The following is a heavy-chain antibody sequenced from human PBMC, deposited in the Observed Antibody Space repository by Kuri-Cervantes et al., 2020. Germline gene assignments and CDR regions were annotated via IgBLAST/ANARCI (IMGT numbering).Heavy chain of an antibody. J-gene: IGHJ6*03. CDR1: GYTFTSYG. V-gene: IGHV1-18*01. Sequence: ASVKVSCKASGYTFTSYGISWVRQAPGQGLEWMGWISAYSGDTKYAQKFQGRVTMTTDTSTSTAYMELSRLRSDDTAAYYCARAYGGYGSPLYYYYYYMDVWGKGITVTVSS. CDR3: ARAYGGYGSPLYYYYYYMDV. D-gene: IGHD5-12*01. CDR2: ISAYSGDT.